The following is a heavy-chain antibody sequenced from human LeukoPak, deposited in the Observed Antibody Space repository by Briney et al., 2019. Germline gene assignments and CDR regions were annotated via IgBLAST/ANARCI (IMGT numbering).Heavy chain of an antibody. Sequence: GGSLRLSCAASGFTFSSYAMSWVRQAPGKGLEWVSAISGSGGSTYYADSVRGRFTISRDNSKNTLYLQMNSLRAEDTAVYYCARLTVPGNYYYYYYGMDVWGQGTTVTVSS. CDR3: ARLTVPGNYYYYYYGMDV. V-gene: IGHV3-23*01. CDR1: GFTFSSYA. CDR2: ISGSGGST. D-gene: IGHD4-11*01. J-gene: IGHJ6*02.